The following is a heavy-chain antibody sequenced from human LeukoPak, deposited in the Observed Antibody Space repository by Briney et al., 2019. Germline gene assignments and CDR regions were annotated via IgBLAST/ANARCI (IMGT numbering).Heavy chain of an antibody. Sequence: PSETLSLTCAVYGGSFSDFYWSWIRQPPGKGLEWIGGINHSGSTNYNPSLKSRVTISLDTSRNHFSLKLSSVTAADTAVYYCARRPYGGNLDYWGLGTLVTVSS. J-gene: IGHJ4*02. CDR2: INHSGST. V-gene: IGHV4-34*01. CDR1: GGSFSDFY. CDR3: ARRPYGGNLDY. D-gene: IGHD3-16*01.